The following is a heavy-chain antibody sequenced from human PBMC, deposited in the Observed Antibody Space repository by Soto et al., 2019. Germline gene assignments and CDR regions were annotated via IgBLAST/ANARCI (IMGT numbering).Heavy chain of an antibody. CDR1: GYSISSGYY. CDR2: IYHSGST. J-gene: IGHJ4*02. V-gene: IGHV4-38-2*02. Sequence: SETLSLTCTVSGYSISSGYYWGWIRQPPGKGLEWIGSIYHSGSTYYNPSLKSRVTISVDTSKNQFSLKLSSVTAADTAVYYCARESRFGRRLYYFDYWGQGTLVTVSS. CDR3: ARESRFGRRLYYFDY. D-gene: IGHD3-10*01.